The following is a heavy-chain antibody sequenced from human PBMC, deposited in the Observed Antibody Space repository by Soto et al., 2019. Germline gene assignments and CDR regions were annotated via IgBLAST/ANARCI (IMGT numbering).Heavy chain of an antibody. Sequence: PGGSLRLSCAASGFTFSSYAMHWVRQAPGKGLEWVAVISYDGSNKYYADSVKGRFTISRDNPKNTLYLQMNSLRAEDTAVYYCARGSITMVRGPPDYWGQGTLVTVSS. V-gene: IGHV3-30-3*01. CDR3: ARGSITMVRGPPDY. CDR2: ISYDGSNK. D-gene: IGHD3-10*01. J-gene: IGHJ4*02. CDR1: GFTFSSYA.